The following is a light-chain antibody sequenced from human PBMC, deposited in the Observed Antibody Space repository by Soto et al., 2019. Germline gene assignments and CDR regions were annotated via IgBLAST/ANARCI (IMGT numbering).Light chain of an antibody. J-gene: IGKJ1*01. CDR2: KAS. V-gene: IGKV1-5*03. CDR3: QQYNSYWT. Sequence: DIQMTQSPSTLSASVGDRVTITCRASQSISSWLAWYQQKPGKAPKLLIYKASSLESGVPSRFSVSGSGTEFTLTISSLQPDDFATYSCQQYNSYWTCGQGTKVEIK. CDR1: QSISSW.